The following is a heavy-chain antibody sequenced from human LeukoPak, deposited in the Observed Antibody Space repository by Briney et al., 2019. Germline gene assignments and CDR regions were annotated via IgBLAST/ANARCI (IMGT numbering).Heavy chain of an antibody. CDR1: GVSISSGDYY. CDR2: IYNTRNT. V-gene: IGHV4-30-4*01. Sequence: SETLSLTCTVSGVSISSGDYYWSWIRQPPGKGLEWIGYIYNTRNTYYNPSLKSRVIISIDTSKNQFSLKLSSVTAADTAMYYCAKERGGGNIYYDYWGQGALVTVSS. CDR3: AKERGGGNIYYDY. J-gene: IGHJ4*02. D-gene: IGHD3-16*01.